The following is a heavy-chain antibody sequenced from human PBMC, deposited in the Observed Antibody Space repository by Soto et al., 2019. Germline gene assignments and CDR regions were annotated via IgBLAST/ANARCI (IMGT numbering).Heavy chain of an antibody. CDR1: GFTFSSYW. Sequence: GGSLRLSCAASGFTFSSYWMHWVRQAPGKGLEWVSRIYSDGSSTNYADSVKGRFTISRDNSKNTLYLQMNSLRAEDTAVYYCARDDGNDFWSGYPYYYYYGMDVWGQGTTVTVSS. J-gene: IGHJ6*02. D-gene: IGHD3-3*01. CDR3: ARDDGNDFWSGYPYYYYYGMDV. V-gene: IGHV3-74*01. CDR2: IYSDGSST.